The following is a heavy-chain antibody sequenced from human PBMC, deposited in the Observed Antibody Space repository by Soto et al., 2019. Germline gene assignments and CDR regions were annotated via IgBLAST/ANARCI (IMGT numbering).Heavy chain of an antibody. CDR3: ARGGWWDILRWEYFKN. CDR1: VFTVSSNY. Sequence: VGSLRLSCAASVFTVSSNYMSCVRHAPGKGLECVSVIHSGGSTYYADSVKGRFTISRDKSKNMLYLQMNSLRAEDTALYYCARGGWWDILRWEYFKNWGQGTLVTVSS. V-gene: IGHV3-53*01. D-gene: IGHD1-26*01. J-gene: IGHJ1*01. CDR2: IHSGGST.